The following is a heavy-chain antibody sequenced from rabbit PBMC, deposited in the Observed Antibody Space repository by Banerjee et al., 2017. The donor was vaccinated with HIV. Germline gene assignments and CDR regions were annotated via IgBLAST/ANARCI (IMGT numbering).Heavy chain of an antibody. V-gene: IGHV1S45*01. D-gene: IGHD3-3*01. CDR1: GFSFSSGYD. J-gene: IGHJ4*01. Sequence: QEQLVESGGGLVQPGGSLTLTCKASGFSFSSGYDMCWVRQAPGKGLEWIGCIYTGSGHTYYASWAKGRFTISKTSSTTVTLQMTSLTAADTATYFCARGLVAGVLDLWGQGTLVTVS. CDR2: IYTGSGHT. CDR3: ARGLVAGVLDL.